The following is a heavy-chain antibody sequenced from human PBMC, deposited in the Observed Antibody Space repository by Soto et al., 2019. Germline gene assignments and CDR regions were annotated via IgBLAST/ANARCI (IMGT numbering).Heavy chain of an antibody. CDR2: ISSSSSTI. CDR1: GFTFTSYS. J-gene: IGHJ6*02. Sequence: QPGGSLRLSCAASGFTFTSYSMNWVRQAPGKGLEWVSYISSSSSTIYNADSVKGRFTISRDNAKNSLYLQMNSLRDEDTAVYYCARGCSSTSCLYYYYYYGMDVWGQGTTVTVSS. D-gene: IGHD2-2*01. V-gene: IGHV3-48*02. CDR3: ARGCSSTSCLYYYYYYGMDV.